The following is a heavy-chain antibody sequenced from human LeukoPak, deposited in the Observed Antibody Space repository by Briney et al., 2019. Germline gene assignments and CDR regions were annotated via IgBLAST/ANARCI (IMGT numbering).Heavy chain of an antibody. CDR2: IKQDGSEK. Sequence: GGSLRLSCTVSGFTFSSYWMSWVRQAPGKGLEWVANIKQDGSEKYYVDSVKGRITISRDNAKNSLYLQVNSPRDEDTAVYYCARQGLWFGSFDSWGHGTLVIVSS. CDR1: GFTFSSYW. V-gene: IGHV3-7*01. CDR3: ARQGLWFGSFDS. J-gene: IGHJ4*01. D-gene: IGHD3-10*01.